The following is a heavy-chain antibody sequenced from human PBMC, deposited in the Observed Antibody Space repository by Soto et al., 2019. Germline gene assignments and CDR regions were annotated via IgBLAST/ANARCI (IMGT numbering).Heavy chain of an antibody. CDR1: GGAISSYY. J-gene: IGHJ4*02. Sequence: QVQLQESGPGLVKPSETLSLTCTVSGGAISSYYWSWIRQPPGKGLEWIGYIYYSGSTNYNPSLKSRVSTPVATAKSQCSLKLSSVTAADTAVYYGERQDLSSFDYGGQGTLVTVSS. CDR2: IYYSGST. CDR3: ERQDLSSFDY. V-gene: IGHV4-59*08. D-gene: IGHD6-13*01.